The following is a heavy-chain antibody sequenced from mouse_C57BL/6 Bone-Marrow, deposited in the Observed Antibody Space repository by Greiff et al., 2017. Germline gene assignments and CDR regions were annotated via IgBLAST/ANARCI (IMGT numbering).Heavy chain of an antibody. V-gene: IGHV1-59*01. J-gene: IGHJ2*01. CDR2: IDPSDSYT. Sequence: QVQLQQPGAELVRPGTSVKLSCKASGYTFTSYWMHWVKQRPGQGLEWIGVIDPSDSYTNSNQKFKGKATLTVDTSSSTAYMQLSSLTSEDSAVYYCARKNYSKDYWGQGTTRTVSS. D-gene: IGHD2-5*01. CDR3: ARKNYSKDY. CDR1: GYTFTSYW.